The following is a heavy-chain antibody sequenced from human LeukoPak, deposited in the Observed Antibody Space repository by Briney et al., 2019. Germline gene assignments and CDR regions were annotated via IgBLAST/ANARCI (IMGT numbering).Heavy chain of an antibody. CDR1: GFTFSNYA. Sequence: GGSLRLSCAASGFTFSNYAMSWVRQAPGKGLEWVSAISINGGTIYYADSVKGRFTTSRDNSKNTLHLQVNSLRAVDTAVYFCAKAAPDTTYFDSWGQGTLVTVSS. CDR2: ISINGGTI. V-gene: IGHV3-23*01. D-gene: IGHD2/OR15-2a*01. CDR3: AKAAPDTTYFDS. J-gene: IGHJ4*02.